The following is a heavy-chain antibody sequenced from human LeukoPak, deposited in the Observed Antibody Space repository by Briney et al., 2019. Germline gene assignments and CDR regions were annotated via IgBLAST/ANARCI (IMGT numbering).Heavy chain of an antibody. CDR3: ARAPITSPFYFDY. V-gene: IGHV3-20*04. Sequence: GGSLRLSCTASGFAFAEHGMSWVRQVPGKGLEGVSGINWSGGSTGYADPLRGRFTISRDNAKNSLYLQMDSLRAEDTALYYCARAPITSPFYFDYWGQGTLVTVSS. CDR2: INWSGGST. J-gene: IGHJ4*02. CDR1: GFAFAEHG. D-gene: IGHD2-2*01.